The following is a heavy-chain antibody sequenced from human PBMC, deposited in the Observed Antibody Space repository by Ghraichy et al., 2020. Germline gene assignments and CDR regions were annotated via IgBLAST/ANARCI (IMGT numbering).Heavy chain of an antibody. J-gene: IGHJ4*02. D-gene: IGHD3-22*01. CDR3: ARTPCDYYDGAGYLLYFDY. CDR2: ISSIASTI. CDR1: GLPFSTYS. V-gene: IGHV3-48*02. Sequence: GGSLRLSCVASGLPFSTYSVSWVRQAPGKGLEWVAYISSIASTIYYADSVKGRFTISRDNAKNSLFLQMNSLTDEDTAVYYCARTPCDYYDGAGYLLYFDYWGQGTLVTVSP.